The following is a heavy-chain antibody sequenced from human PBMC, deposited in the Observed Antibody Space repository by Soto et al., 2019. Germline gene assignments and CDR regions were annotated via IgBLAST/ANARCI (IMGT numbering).Heavy chain of an antibody. CDR1: GYPFTTYD. CDR3: AREFSAYAGY. J-gene: IGHJ4*02. CDR2: MNPNNGDT. Sequence: QVQLVQSGAEVKKPGASVKVSCKASGYPFTTYDINWLRQAAGQGLEWMGWMNPNNGDTAYAQKFQGRVTMTRDTSISAAYMELTSLRSEDTAVYYCAREFSAYAGYWGQGTLVTVSS. V-gene: IGHV1-8*01. D-gene: IGHD5-12*01.